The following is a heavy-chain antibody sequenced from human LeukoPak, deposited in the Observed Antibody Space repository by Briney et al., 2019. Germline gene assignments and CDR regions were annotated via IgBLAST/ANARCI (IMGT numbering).Heavy chain of an antibody. CDR1: EFTFSTYS. D-gene: IGHD4-23*01. CDR3: ARGATMATRHLDY. CDR2: ISGGSSDI. J-gene: IGHJ4*02. V-gene: IGHV3-21*01. Sequence: GGSLRLSCAASEFTFSTYSMNWVRQAPGKGLEWVSIISGGSSDIHYADSVKGRFTISRDNSKNSLYLQMNSLRVEDTAVYYCARGATMATRHLDYWGQGTLVTVSS.